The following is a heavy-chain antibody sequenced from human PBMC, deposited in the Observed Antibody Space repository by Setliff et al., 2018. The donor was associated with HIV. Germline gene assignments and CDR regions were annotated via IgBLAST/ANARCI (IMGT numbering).Heavy chain of an antibody. D-gene: IGHD1-26*01. CDR1: GDSINNYY. Sequence: SETLSLTCTVSGDSINNYYWNWIRQPAGKGLEWIGRIHSSGSANYSPSLESRVTMSIDTSKNQFSLKLTSMTAADTAVYYCVRQGWDQGRVSSYYFDYWGQGTLVTVSS. CDR2: IHSSGSA. V-gene: IGHV4-4*07. CDR3: VRQGWDQGRVSSYYFDY. J-gene: IGHJ4*02.